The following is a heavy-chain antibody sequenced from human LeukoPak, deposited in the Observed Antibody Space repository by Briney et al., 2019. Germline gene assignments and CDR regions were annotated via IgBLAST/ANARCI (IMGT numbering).Heavy chain of an antibody. CDR3: ARGGGLDV. CDR2: ISYDGSNK. V-gene: IGHV3-30*04. Sequence: GRSLRLSCAASGFTFSSYAMHWVRQAPGKGLEWVAVISYDGSNKYYADSVKGRFTISRDNSKNTLYLQMNSLRAEDTAVYYCARGGGLDVWGQGATVTVSS. CDR1: GFTFSSYA. J-gene: IGHJ6*02.